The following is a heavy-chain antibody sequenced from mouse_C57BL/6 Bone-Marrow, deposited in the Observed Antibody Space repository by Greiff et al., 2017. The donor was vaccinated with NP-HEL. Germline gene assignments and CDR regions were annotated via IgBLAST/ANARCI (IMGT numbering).Heavy chain of an antibody. Sequence: KQSCKASGYTFTSYWMQWVKQRPGQGLEWIGEIDPSDSYTNYNQKFKGKATLTVDTSSSTAYMQLSSLTSEDSAVYYCAGYGSSYGYFDVWGTGTTVTVSS. J-gene: IGHJ1*03. CDR1: GYTFTSYW. V-gene: IGHV1-50*01. CDR2: IDPSDSYT. CDR3: AGYGSSYGYFDV. D-gene: IGHD1-1*01.